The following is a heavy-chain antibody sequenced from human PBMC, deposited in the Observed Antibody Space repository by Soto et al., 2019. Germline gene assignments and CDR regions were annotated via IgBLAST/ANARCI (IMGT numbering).Heavy chain of an antibody. CDR3: ARTYSSSSSYFYYYIDV. CDR2: MNPNTGNT. Sequence: QVQLVQSGAEVTKPGASVKVSCKASGYTFTSYDINWVRQATGQGLEWMGWMNPNTGNTGSTQTCQGRVTMTRNTSTTAVYMELSSLTSEDTAVYYCARTYSSSSSYFYYYIDVWGEGTTVAVSS. V-gene: IGHV1-8*01. J-gene: IGHJ6*03. CDR1: GYTFTSYD. D-gene: IGHD6-6*01.